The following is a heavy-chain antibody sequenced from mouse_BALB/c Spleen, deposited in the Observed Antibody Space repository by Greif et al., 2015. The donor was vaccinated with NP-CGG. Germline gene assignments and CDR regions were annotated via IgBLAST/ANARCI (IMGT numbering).Heavy chain of an antibody. D-gene: IGHD1-1*01. Sequence: EVKLVESGGGLVQPGGSLKLSCATSGFTFSDYYMYWVRQTPEKRLEWVAYISNGGGSTYYPDTVKGRFTISRDNAKNPLYLQMSRLKSEDTAMYYCARLLRRGYYAMDYWGQGTSVTVSS. CDR1: GFTFSDYY. V-gene: IGHV5-12*02. CDR2: ISNGGGST. CDR3: ARLLRRGYYAMDY. J-gene: IGHJ4*01.